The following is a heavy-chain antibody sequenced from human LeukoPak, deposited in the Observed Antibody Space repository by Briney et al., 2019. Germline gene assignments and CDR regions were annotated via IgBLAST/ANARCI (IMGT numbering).Heavy chain of an antibody. Sequence: GGSLRLPCAASGFTFSKNAMSWVRQAPGKGLEWVSSITSSGSATCYADSVKGRFTISRDNSKNTLYLQMNGLRAEDTAVYYCARGVDVWGNYRQYYFDYWGQETLVTVSS. CDR3: ARGVDVWGNYRQYYFDY. V-gene: IGHV3-23*01. CDR1: GFTFSKNA. CDR2: ITSSGSAT. J-gene: IGHJ4*02. D-gene: IGHD3-16*02.